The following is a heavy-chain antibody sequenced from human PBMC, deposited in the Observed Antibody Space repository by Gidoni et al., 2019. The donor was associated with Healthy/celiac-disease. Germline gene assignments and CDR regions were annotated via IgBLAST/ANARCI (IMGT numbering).Heavy chain of an antibody. CDR1: GLTFGDYA. Sequence: EVQMVESGGGLVQPGRSLRLPCKAPGLTFGDYAMSWVRQAPGKGLEWVGFISSKAYGGTTEYAASVKGRFTISRDDSKRIAYLQMNSLITEDTAVYYCTRPGPPSTVTTMYFDLWGRGTLVTVSS. CDR2: ISSKAYGGTT. D-gene: IGHD4-17*01. CDR3: TRPGPPSTVTTMYFDL. V-gene: IGHV3-49*04. J-gene: IGHJ2*01.